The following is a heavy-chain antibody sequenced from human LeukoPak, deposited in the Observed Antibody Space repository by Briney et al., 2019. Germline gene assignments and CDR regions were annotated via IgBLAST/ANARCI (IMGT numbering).Heavy chain of an antibody. CDR1: GDFFISSSNY. CDR3: GRRGLLVPAS. D-gene: IGHD2-2*01. Sequence: SETLSLTCTVSGDFFISSSNYWVWIRQPPGKGLEWVGSIYYDGSTYYNSALKSRATIFADTSRSQFSLKLNSVIAADTAVYYCGRRGLLVPASWGQGTLVTVSS. V-gene: IGHV4-39*01. CDR2: IYYDGST. J-gene: IGHJ5*02.